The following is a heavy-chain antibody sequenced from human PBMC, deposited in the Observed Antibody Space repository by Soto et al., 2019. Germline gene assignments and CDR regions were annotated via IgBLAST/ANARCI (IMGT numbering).Heavy chain of an antibody. J-gene: IGHJ6*03. CDR2: ISGSGSTI. Sequence: GGSLRLSCAGSGFTFSDFYMSWIRQAPGKGLEWLSYISGSGSTIYYADSVKGRFTISRDNAKNSLYLQMNSLRAEDTAVYYCASNYYGSGSPFGYYMDVWGKGTTVTVSS. CDR1: GFTFSDFY. D-gene: IGHD3-10*01. CDR3: ASNYYGSGSPFGYYMDV. V-gene: IGHV3-11*01.